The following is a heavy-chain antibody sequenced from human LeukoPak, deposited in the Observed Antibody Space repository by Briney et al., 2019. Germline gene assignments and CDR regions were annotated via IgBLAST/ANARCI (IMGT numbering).Heavy chain of an antibody. CDR1: GGSISSGGYY. CDR2: IYYSGST. J-gene: IGHJ4*02. Sequence: SQTLSLTCAVSGGSISSGGYYWSWIRQHPGKGLEWIGYIYYSGSTYYNPSLKSRVTISVDTSKNQFSLKLSSVTAADTAVYYCARGPGALRRYSGYDWPEYWGQGTLVTVSS. V-gene: IGHV4-31*11. CDR3: ARGPGALRRYSGYDWPEY. D-gene: IGHD5-12*01.